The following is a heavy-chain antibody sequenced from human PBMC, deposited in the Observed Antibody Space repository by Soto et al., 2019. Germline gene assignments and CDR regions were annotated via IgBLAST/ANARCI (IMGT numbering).Heavy chain of an antibody. CDR3: ARHISEWQQLGGRFDP. CDR2: IYPGDSDT. D-gene: IGHD6-13*01. J-gene: IGHJ5*02. V-gene: IGHV5-51*01. Sequence: GESLKISCKGSGYSFASYWIGWVRQMPGKGLEWMGIIYPGDSDTRYSPSFQGQVTISADKSISTAYLQWSSLKASDTAMYYCARHISEWQQLGGRFDPWGQGTLVTVSS. CDR1: GYSFASYW.